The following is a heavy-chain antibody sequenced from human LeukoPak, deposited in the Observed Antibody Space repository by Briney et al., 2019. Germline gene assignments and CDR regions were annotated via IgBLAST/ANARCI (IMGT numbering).Heavy chain of an antibody. J-gene: IGHJ4*02. Sequence: SETLSLTCTVSGGAISSYYWSWIRQPSGKGLEWIGYIYHSGSTNYNPSLKSRVTISVDPSKNQFSLKLSSVTAADTAVYYCARWSYYDSSGYYNLDYWGQGTLVTVSS. D-gene: IGHD3-22*01. CDR2: IYHSGST. CDR1: GGAISSYY. V-gene: IGHV4-59*08. CDR3: ARWSYYDSSGYYNLDY.